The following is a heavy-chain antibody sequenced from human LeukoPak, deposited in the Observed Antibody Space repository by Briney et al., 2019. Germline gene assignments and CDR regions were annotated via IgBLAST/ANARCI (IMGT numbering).Heavy chain of an antibody. D-gene: IGHD3-16*02. V-gene: IGHV1-18*01. Sequence: GASVKVSCTASGYTFTSYGISWVRQAPGQGLEWMGWISAYNGNTNYAQRLQGRVTMTTDTSTSTAYMELRSLRSDDTAVYYCATVSEISNYFDYWGQGTLVTVSS. CDR3: ATVSEISNYFDY. CDR2: ISAYNGNT. CDR1: GYTFTSYG. J-gene: IGHJ4*02.